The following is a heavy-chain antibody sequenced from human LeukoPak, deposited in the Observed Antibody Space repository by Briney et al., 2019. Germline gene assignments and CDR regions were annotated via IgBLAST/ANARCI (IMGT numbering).Heavy chain of an antibody. CDR3: AKDPYRGPRYYFDY. J-gene: IGHJ4*02. V-gene: IGHV3-23*01. CDR2: ISGSGGST. Sequence: PGASLRLSCAAPGFTFSSYAMSWVRQAPGKGLEWVSAISGSGGSTYYADSVKGRFTISRDNSKNTLYLQMNSLRAEDTAVYYCAKDPYRGPRYYFDYWGQGTLVTVSS. CDR1: GFTFSSYA. D-gene: IGHD5-18*01.